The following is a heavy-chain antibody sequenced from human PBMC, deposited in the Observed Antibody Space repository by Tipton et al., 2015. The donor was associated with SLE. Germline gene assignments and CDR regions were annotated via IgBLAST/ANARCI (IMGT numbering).Heavy chain of an antibody. CDR2: IYNSGST. CDR1: GGSISSSSYY. V-gene: IGHV4-39*01. D-gene: IGHD3-22*01. Sequence: TLSLTCTVSGGSISSSSYYWGWIRQPPGKGLEWIGSIYNSGSTYYNASLKSRVTISVDTSKNQFSPKLTSLTAADTAVYYCARTYYHFDYWGQGTLVTVSS. J-gene: IGHJ4*02. CDR3: ARTYYHFDY.